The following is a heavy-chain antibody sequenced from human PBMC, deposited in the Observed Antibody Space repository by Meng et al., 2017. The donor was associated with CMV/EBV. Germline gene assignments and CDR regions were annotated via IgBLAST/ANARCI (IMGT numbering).Heavy chain of an antibody. V-gene: IGHV4-34*01. CDR1: GGSFSGYY. Sequence: ESLKISCAVYGGSFSGYYWSWIRQPPGKGLEWIGEINHSGSTNYNPSLKSRVTISVDTSKNQFSLKLSSVTAADTAVYYCARASLVDVIWSGSHRWFDPWGQGTLVTVSS. D-gene: IGHD3-3*01. J-gene: IGHJ5*02. CDR3: ARASLVDVIWSGSHRWFDP. CDR2: INHSGST.